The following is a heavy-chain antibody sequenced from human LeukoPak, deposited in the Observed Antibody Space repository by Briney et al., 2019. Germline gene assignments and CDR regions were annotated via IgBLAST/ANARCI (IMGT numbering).Heavy chain of an antibody. Sequence: GGSLRLSCAASGFTFSSSWMTWVRQAPGKGLEWVAVIRPDGSEAAYVDSVIGRFTISRDNAKNSLFLQMISLRVEDTAVYYCTRDRAYKTFDYWGQGAMVTVSS. CDR3: TRDRAYKTFDY. CDR1: GFTFSSSW. CDR2: IRPDGSEA. D-gene: IGHD3-16*01. V-gene: IGHV3-7*04. J-gene: IGHJ4*02.